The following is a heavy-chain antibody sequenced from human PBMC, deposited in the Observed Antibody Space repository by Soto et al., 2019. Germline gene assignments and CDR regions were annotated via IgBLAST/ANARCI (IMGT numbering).Heavy chain of an antibody. CDR1: GDDIISDYYY. J-gene: IGHJ4*02. CDR2: IYYSGST. CDR3: ARGRRDYYDSSGYYYVTPIDY. D-gene: IGHD3-22*01. Sequence: TMSHTCTVSGDDIISDYYYWSWKRQPPGKGLEWIGYIYYSGSTNYNPSLKSRVTISVDTSKNQFSLKLSSVTAADTAVYYCARGRRDYYDSSGYYYVTPIDYWGQGTLVTVSS. V-gene: IGHV4-61*01.